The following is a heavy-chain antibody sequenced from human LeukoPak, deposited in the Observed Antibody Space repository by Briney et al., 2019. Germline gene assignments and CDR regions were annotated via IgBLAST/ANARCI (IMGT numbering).Heavy chain of an antibody. V-gene: IGHV3-23*01. CDR1: GFTFSSYA. J-gene: IGHJ4*02. Sequence: GGSLRLSCAASGFTFSSYAMSWVRQAPGKGLEWVSAISGSGGSTYYADSVKGRFTISRDNSKNTLYLQMNGLRAEDTAVYYCAKDGSYYDYVWGSYGFDYWGQGTLVTVSS. CDR3: AKDGSYYDYVWGSYGFDY. CDR2: ISGSGGST. D-gene: IGHD3-16*01.